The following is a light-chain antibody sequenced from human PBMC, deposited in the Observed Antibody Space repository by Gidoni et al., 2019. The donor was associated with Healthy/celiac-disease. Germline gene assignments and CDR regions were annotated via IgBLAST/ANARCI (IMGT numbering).Light chain of an antibody. CDR1: SSHIGAGYD. V-gene: IGLV1-40*01. Sequence: QSVLTQPPSLSVAPGQSVTISCTGSSSHIGAGYDVHWYQQLPETAPKLLIYGNRNRPSGGPERFSCSKSGTSASLAITGLQAEDEADYYCQSYDSSLSGGVFGGGTKLIVL. CDR2: GNR. CDR3: QSYDSSLSGGV. J-gene: IGLJ2*01.